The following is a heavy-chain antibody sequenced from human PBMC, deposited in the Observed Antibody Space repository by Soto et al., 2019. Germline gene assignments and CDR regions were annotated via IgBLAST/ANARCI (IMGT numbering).Heavy chain of an antibody. J-gene: IGHJ3*02. D-gene: IGHD3-10*01. V-gene: IGHV3-66*01. CDR1: GFTVSSNY. CDR2: IYSGGST. Sequence: GGSLRRSCAASGFTVSSNYMSWVRQAPGKGLEWVSVIYSGGSTYYADSVKGRFTISRDNSKNTLYLQMNSLRAEDTAVYYCARDRVDADAFDIWGQGTMVTVSS. CDR3: ARDRVDADAFDI.